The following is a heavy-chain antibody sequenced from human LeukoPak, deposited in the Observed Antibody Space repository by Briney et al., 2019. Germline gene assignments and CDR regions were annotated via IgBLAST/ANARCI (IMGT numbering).Heavy chain of an antibody. D-gene: IGHD3-22*01. V-gene: IGHV3-21*01. CDR1: GFTFSSYS. Sequence: GGSLRLSCAASGFTFSSYSMNWVRQAPGKGLEWVSSISSSSSYIYYADSVKGRLTISRDNAKNSLYLQMNSLRAEDTAVYYCARAAQPYYYDSSGYYGWGQGTLVTVSS. CDR2: ISSSSSYI. J-gene: IGHJ4*02. CDR3: ARAAQPYYYDSSGYYG.